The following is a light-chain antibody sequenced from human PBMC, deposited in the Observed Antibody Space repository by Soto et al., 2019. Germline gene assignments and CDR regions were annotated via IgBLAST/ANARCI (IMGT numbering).Light chain of an antibody. CDR2: AAS. V-gene: IGKV3-20*01. Sequence: SVLTQSSGTLSLFPGERATLSCRTSQSISSTYLAWYQQRPGQAPRLLIYAASSRATGIPDRFSGSGSGTDFTLTISRLEPEDFAVYYCQQYFGSLYTFGQGTKLEIK. CDR3: QQYFGSLYT. CDR1: QSISSTY. J-gene: IGKJ2*01.